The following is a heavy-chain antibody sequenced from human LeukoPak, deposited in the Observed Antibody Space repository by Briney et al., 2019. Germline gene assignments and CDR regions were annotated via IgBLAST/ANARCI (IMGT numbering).Heavy chain of an antibody. Sequence: SETLSLTCTVSGGSISSSSYYWGWIRQPPGKGLEWIGSIYYSGSTYYNPSLKSRVTISVDTSKNQFSLKLSSVTAADTAVYYCASGVRAMTLHYWGQGTLVTVSS. D-gene: IGHD3-10*02. CDR1: GGSISSSSYY. CDR2: IYYSGST. V-gene: IGHV4-39*07. J-gene: IGHJ4*02. CDR3: ASGVRAMTLHY.